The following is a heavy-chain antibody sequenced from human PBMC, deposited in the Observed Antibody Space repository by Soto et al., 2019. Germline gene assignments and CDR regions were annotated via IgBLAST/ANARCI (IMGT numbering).Heavy chain of an antibody. D-gene: IGHD2-21*02. Sequence: SETLSLTCTVSGGSVISAYSYWSWMRQAPGKGLEWVGHIYHSGTTYYNPSLKGRLTISVDTSKNKFSLTLSSGTAADTAVYFCARGRLSGHPTPPHDYWRRGTLVSAS. CDR3: ARGRLSGHPTPPHDY. J-gene: IGHJ4*02. CDR2: IYHSGTT. V-gene: IGHV4-30-4*01. CDR1: GGSVISAYSY.